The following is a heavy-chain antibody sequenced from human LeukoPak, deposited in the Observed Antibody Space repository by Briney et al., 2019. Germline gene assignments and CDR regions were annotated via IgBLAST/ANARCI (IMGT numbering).Heavy chain of an antibody. D-gene: IGHD3-10*01. Sequence: ASVKVSCKASGYTFTSYYMHWVRQAPGQGLEWMGIINPSGGSTSYAQKFQGRVTMTRDTSTSTAYMELSSLRSEDTAVYYCARGAPMAYYYYGMDVWGQGTTVTVSS. CDR3: ARGAPMAYYYYGMDV. J-gene: IGHJ6*02. CDR2: INPSGGST. V-gene: IGHV1-46*01. CDR1: GYTFTSYY.